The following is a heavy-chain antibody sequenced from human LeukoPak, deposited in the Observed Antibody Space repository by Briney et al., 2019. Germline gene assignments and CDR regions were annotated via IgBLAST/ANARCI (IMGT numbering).Heavy chain of an antibody. D-gene: IGHD2-15*01. CDR2: ISWNSGSI. Sequence: GGSLRLSCAASGFTFDDYAMHWVRQAPGKDREWVSGISWNSGSIVYADSVKGRFTISRDNAKNSLYLQLNSLRAEDMALYYCAKLDSEYAFDIWGQGTMVTVSS. V-gene: IGHV3-9*03. CDR3: AKLDSEYAFDI. J-gene: IGHJ3*02. CDR1: GFTFDDYA.